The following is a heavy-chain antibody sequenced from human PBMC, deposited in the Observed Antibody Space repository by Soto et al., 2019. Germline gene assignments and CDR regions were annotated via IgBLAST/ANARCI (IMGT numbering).Heavy chain of an antibody. D-gene: IGHD1-7*01. CDR2: INPSGGSP. V-gene: IGHV1-46*01. CDR3: ARDQTETAYYYHAMDV. J-gene: IGHJ6*02. Sequence: ASVKVSCKASGYTFTSYYIHWVRQAPGQGLEWMGIINPSGGSPKYAQRFQGRVTLTGDPSTSTFYMELSSLRSEDTAMYYCARDQTETAYYYHAMDVWGQGTTVTVSS. CDR1: GYTFTSYY.